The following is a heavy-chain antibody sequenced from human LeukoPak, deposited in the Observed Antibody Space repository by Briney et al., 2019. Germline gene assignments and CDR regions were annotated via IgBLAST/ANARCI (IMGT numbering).Heavy chain of an antibody. J-gene: IGHJ4*02. CDR1: GYSFTTYW. V-gene: IGHV5-51*01. D-gene: IGHD6-19*01. CDR3: ARRSSYAVAGIDY. Sequence: GESLKISCMGSGYSFTTYWIGWVRRMPGKGLEWMGVIYPGDSETRYSPSFQGQVTISVDKSISTAYLQWSSLKASDTAMYYCARRSSYAVAGIDYWGQGTLVTVSS. CDR2: IYPGDSET.